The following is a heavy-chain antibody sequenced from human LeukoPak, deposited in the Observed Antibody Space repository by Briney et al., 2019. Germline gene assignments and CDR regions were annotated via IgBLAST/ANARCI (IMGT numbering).Heavy chain of an antibody. Sequence: SETLSLTCTVSGASVSSNSYHWGWIRQAPGKGLEWIGHSGNSDYKPSLKSRITMSTDTSNNRFPLNLVSVTAADTAVYYCATYYVGAGGRGHWGPGTLVTVSS. J-gene: IGHJ4*02. D-gene: IGHD3-16*01. V-gene: IGHV4-61*03. CDR2: HSGNS. CDR1: GASVSSNSYH. CDR3: ATYYVGAGGRGH.